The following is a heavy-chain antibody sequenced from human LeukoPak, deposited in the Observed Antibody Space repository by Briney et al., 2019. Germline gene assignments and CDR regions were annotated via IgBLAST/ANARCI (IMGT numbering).Heavy chain of an antibody. CDR3: ARGQSNDNWFDP. V-gene: IGHV4-30-4*02. J-gene: IGHJ5*02. Sequence: SETLSLTCTVSGGSISSGDYYWSWIRQPPGKGLEWIGYIYYSGSTYYNPSLKSRVTISVDTSKNQFSLKLSSMTAADTAVYYCARGQSNDNWFDPWGQGTLVTVSS. CDR1: GGSISSGDYY. CDR2: IYYSGST.